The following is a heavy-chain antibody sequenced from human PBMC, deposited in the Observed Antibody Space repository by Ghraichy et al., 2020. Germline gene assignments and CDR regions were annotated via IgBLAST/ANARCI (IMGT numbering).Heavy chain of an antibody. J-gene: IGHJ6*02. CDR3: AKDLYSYDRKPYYYYGMDV. V-gene: IGHV3-23*01. D-gene: IGHD5-18*01. CDR1: GFTFSSYA. Sequence: GESLNISCAASGFTFSSYAMSWVRQAPGKGLEWVSAISGSGGSTYYADSVKGWFTISRDNSKNTLYLQMNSLRAEDTAVYYCAKDLYSYDRKPYYYYGMDVWGQGTTVTVSS. CDR2: ISGSGGST.